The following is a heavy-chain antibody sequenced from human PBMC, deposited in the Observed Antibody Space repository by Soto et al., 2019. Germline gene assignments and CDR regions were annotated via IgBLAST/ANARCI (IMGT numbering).Heavy chain of an antibody. D-gene: IGHD5-12*01. CDR1: GGSISRSGYY. CDR3: ARVGSNSGNFDY. CDR2: IYYSGTT. V-gene: IGHV4-31*03. Sequence: QVQLQESGPGLVKPSQNLSLTCTVSGGSISRSGYYWSWIRQHPGKGLEWLGYIYYSGTTYINPCLRSRVTFSVDTSKNQFSLKLSSVTVADTAVYYCARVGSNSGNFDYWGQGTLVTVSS. J-gene: IGHJ4*02.